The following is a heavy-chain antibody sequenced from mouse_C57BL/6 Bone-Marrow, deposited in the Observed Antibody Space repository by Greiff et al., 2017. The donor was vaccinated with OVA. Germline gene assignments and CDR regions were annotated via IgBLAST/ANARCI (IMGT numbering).Heavy chain of an antibody. J-gene: IGHJ1*03. CDR3: ARYTYGSSSWYVDV. V-gene: IGHV1-81*01. D-gene: IGHD1-1*01. CDR1: GYTFTSYG. Sequence: QVQLQQSGAELARPGASVKLSCKASGYTFTSYGISWVKQRTGQGLEWIGEIYPRSGNTYYNEKFKGKATLTADKSSSTAYMELRSLTSEDSAVYFCARYTYGSSSWYVDVWGTGTTVTVSS. CDR2: IYPRSGNT.